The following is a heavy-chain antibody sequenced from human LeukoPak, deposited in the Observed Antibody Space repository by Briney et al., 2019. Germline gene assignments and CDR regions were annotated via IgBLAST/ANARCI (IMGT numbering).Heavy chain of an antibody. CDR2: MNPKSGNV. V-gene: IGHV1-8*01. J-gene: IGHJ5*02. CDR3: ARRNYGDSRRWVDP. CDR1: GYTFTSYD. D-gene: IGHD4-17*01. Sequence: ASVKVSCKASGYTFTSYDINWVRQATGQGLEWMGWMNPKSGNVGYAQKSQGRVTMTRNTSISTAYMELSSLRAEDTAVYYCARRNYGDSRRWVDPWGQGTLVTVSS.